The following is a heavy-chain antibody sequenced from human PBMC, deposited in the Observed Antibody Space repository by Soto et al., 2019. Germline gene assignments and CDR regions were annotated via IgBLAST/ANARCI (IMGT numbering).Heavy chain of an antibody. D-gene: IGHD2-15*01. CDR2: LYHNGNT. J-gene: IGHJ4*02. CDR1: GDSISSESYY. V-gene: IGHV4-39*01. CDR3: ARLALRMATIRINFDY. Sequence: QLQLQESGPGLVKPSETLSLTCSVSGDSISSESYYWGWMRQPPGKGLEWIGNLYHNGNTYYNPSLKSRVTISADTSMNQISLEVTSVTAADTAVYYCARLALRMATIRINFDYWGQGTQVTVAT.